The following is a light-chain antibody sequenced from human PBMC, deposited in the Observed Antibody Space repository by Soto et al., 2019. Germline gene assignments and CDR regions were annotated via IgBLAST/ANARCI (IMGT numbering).Light chain of an antibody. V-gene: IGKV3-20*01. Sequence: EMVMTQSPATVSVSPGERATLSCRTSQSVSNNYLAWYQQKPGQAPRLLIYGASSRATGIPDRFSGSGSGTDFTLSISRLEPEDFAVYYCQQYSSLWTFGEGTKVDI. CDR3: QQYSSLWT. CDR1: QSVSNNY. CDR2: GAS. J-gene: IGKJ1*01.